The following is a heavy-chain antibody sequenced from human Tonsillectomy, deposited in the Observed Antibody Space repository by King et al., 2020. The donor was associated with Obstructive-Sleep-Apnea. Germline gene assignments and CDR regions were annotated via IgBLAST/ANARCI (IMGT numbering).Heavy chain of an antibody. CDR2: IIPILGIA. CDR1: GGTFSSYA. V-gene: IGHV1-69*10. Sequence: QLVQSGAEVKKPGSSVKVSCKASGGTFSSYAISWVRQAPGQGLEWMGGIIPILGIANYAQKFQGRVKITADKSTRTAYMDRISLRSEDTAVYYCAREPMVRGAHAFDIWGQGTMGTVSS. D-gene: IGHD3-10*01. J-gene: IGHJ3*02. CDR3: AREPMVRGAHAFDI.